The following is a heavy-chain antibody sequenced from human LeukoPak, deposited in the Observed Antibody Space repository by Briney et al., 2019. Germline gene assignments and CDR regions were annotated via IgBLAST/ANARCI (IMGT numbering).Heavy chain of an antibody. J-gene: IGHJ4*02. CDR3: AILANMDFDY. CDR2: ISYDGSNK. Sequence: GGSLRLSCGASGFTFSSYAMHWVRQAPGKGLEWVAVISYDGSNKYYADSVKGRFTISRDNSKNTLYLQMNSLRAEDTAVYYCAILANMDFDYWGQGTLVTVSS. CDR1: GFTFSSYA. D-gene: IGHD2/OR15-2a*01. V-gene: IGHV3-30*04.